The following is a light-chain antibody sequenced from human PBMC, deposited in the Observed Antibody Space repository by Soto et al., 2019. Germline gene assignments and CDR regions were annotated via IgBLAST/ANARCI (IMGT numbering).Light chain of an antibody. J-gene: IGKJ1*01. CDR1: QSISGN. V-gene: IGKV3-20*01. CDR2: GAS. Sequence: EIVLTQSPATLPVSPGEGGTLSCRASQSISGNLAWYQQKPGQAPRLLIYGASSRATGIPDRFSGSGSGTDFTLTISRLEPEDFAVYYCQQYGSSRWTFGQGTKVDIK. CDR3: QQYGSSRWT.